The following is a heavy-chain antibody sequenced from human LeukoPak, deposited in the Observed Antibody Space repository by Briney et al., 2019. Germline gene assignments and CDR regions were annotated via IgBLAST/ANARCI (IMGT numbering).Heavy chain of an antibody. Sequence: PSETLSLTCTVSGGSISSYCWSWIRQPPGKGLEWIGYIYFRGTTNYHPSIKSRVTISVDTSKNQFSLKLTSVTTADTAVYYCARSPGAPFDYWGQGSLVTVSS. J-gene: IGHJ4*02. CDR1: GGSISSYC. CDR2: IYFRGTT. V-gene: IGHV4-59*01. CDR3: ARSPGAPFDY. D-gene: IGHD7-27*01.